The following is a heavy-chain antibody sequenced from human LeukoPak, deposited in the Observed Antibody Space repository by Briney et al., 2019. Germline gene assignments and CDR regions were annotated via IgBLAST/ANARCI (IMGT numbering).Heavy chain of an antibody. V-gene: IGHV3-7*01. CDR2: IKQDGSEK. CDR1: GFTFSSYW. J-gene: IGHJ4*02. CDR3: ARNRRGYSYGGDY. D-gene: IGHD5-18*01. Sequence: PGGSLRLSCAASGFTFSSYWMSWVRQAPGKGLEWVANIKQDGSEKYYVDSVKGRFTISRDNAKSSLYLQMNSLRAEDTAVYYCARNRRGYSYGGDYWGQGTLVTVSS.